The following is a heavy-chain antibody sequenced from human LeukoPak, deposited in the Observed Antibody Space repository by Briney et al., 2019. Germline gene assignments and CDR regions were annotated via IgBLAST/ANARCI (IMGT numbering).Heavy chain of an antibody. CDR2: ISGSGGST. J-gene: IGHJ4*02. CDR3: AKDTGDLTRYYFDY. D-gene: IGHD7-27*01. CDR1: GFTFSNYA. Sequence: GGSLRLSCAASGFTFSNYAMSWVRQAPGKGLEWVSAISGSGGSTYYADSVKGRFTISRDNSKNTLYLQMNSLRAEDTAVYYCAKDTGDLTRYYFDYWGQGTLVTVSS. V-gene: IGHV3-23*01.